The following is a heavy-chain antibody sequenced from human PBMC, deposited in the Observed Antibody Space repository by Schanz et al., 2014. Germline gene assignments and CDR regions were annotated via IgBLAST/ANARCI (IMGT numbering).Heavy chain of an antibody. V-gene: IGHV3-23*04. CDR3: ARDKGGYYPFDY. CDR1: GFTFSSNA. Sequence: EVHLVESGGCLVKPGGSLRLSCAASGFTFSSNAMCWVRQAPGKGLEWISSMYINSGSTQYADSVKGRFIISRDSSKNTLFLQMNSLRAEDTAVYYCARDKGGYYPFDYWGQGSLVTVSS. CDR2: MYINSGST. D-gene: IGHD3-22*01. J-gene: IGHJ4*02.